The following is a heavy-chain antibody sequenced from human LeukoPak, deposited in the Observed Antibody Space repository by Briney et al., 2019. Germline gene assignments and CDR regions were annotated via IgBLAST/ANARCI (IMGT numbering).Heavy chain of an antibody. J-gene: IGHJ4*02. D-gene: IGHD7-27*01. CDR2: MSPNSGDT. CDR1: GYTFTSYD. Sequence: ASVKVSCTASGYTFTSYDFNWVRQATGQRPEWMGWMSPNSGDTGYAQKFQDRVTMTRNTSISTAYMELSSLRSDDTAVYYCARGPPNWGYDYWGPGTLLTVSS. CDR3: ARGPPNWGYDY. V-gene: IGHV1-8*01.